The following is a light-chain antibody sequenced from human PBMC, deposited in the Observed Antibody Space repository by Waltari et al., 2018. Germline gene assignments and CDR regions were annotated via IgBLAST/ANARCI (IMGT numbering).Light chain of an antibody. CDR1: QSVSSSY. Sequence: EIVLTQSPGTLSLSPGERATLSCRASQSVSSSYLAWYQQKPGQAPRLLIYGTSSRAPGIPDRFSGSGSGTDFTLTINRLEPEDFAVYYCQQYGSLWTFGQGTKVEIK. CDR2: GTS. V-gene: IGKV3-20*01. J-gene: IGKJ1*01. CDR3: QQYGSLWT.